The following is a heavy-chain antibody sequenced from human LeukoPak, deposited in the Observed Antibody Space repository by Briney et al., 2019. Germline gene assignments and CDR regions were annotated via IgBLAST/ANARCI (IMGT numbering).Heavy chain of an antibody. CDR3: ARYYYGSGSYYQRGYFDY. CDR1: GGSFSGYY. Sequence: PSETLSLTCAVYGGSFSGYYWSWIRQPPGKGLEWIGEINHSGSTNYNPSLKSRVTISVDTSKSQFSLKLSSVTAADTAVYYCARYYYGSGSYYQRGYFDYWGQGTRDTV. V-gene: IGHV4-34*01. J-gene: IGHJ4*02. CDR2: INHSGST. D-gene: IGHD3-10*01.